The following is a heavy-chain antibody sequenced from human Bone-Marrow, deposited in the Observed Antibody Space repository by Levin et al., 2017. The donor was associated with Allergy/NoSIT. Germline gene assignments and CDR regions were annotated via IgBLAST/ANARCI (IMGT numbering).Heavy chain of an antibody. CDR2: IYYSGST. D-gene: IGHD2-2*01. Sequence: SETLSLTCTVSGGSISSYYWSWIRQPPGKGLEWIGYIYYSGSTNYNPSLKSRVTISVDTSKNQFSLKLSSVTAADTAVYYCARAIVPAALTIKDYYFDYWGQGTLVTVSS. CDR3: ARAIVPAALTIKDYYFDY. J-gene: IGHJ4*02. CDR1: GGSISSYY. V-gene: IGHV4-59*01.